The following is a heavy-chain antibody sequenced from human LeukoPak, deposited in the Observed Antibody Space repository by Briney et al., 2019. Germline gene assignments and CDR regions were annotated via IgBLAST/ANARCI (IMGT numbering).Heavy chain of an antibody. CDR1: GYTLTELS. V-gene: IGHV1-24*01. J-gene: IGHJ3*02. CDR2: FDPEDGET. D-gene: IGHD4-17*01. Sequence: GASVKVSCKVSGYTLTELSMHWVRQAPGKGLEWMGGFDPEDGETIYAQKFQGRVTMTEDTSTDRAYMELSSLRSEDTAVYYCATRGPVTPGAFDIWGQGTMVTVSS. CDR3: ATRGPVTPGAFDI.